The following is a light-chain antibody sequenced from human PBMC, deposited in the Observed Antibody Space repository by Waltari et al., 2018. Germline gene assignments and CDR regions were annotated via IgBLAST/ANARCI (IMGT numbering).Light chain of an antibody. Sequence: VLTQSPATLSLSPGAGATLSCRASQGISTYLDWFQQRPGQAPRLLIYYASNRAAGVPARFSGSGSGTDFTLSISSLAPEDFAVYYCHQRGSWPITFGQGTRLEIK. CDR3: HQRGSWPIT. CDR1: QGISTY. J-gene: IGKJ5*01. CDR2: YAS. V-gene: IGKV3-11*01.